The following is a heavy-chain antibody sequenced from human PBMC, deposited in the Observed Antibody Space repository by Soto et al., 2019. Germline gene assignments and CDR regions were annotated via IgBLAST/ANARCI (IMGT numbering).Heavy chain of an antibody. CDR3: AREAPYYSDSSGYQRFDP. V-gene: IGHV4-4*07. D-gene: IGHD3-22*01. Sequence: QVQLQESGPGLVKPSETLSLTCTVSGGSISNYYWSWIRQSAGKGLEWIGRIYISGSTNYHPSLKSRVTMSVDTSKKQVSLKLSSVTAADTAVYYCAREAPYYSDSSGYQRFDPWGQGTLVTVSS. CDR2: IYISGST. J-gene: IGHJ5*02. CDR1: GGSISNYY.